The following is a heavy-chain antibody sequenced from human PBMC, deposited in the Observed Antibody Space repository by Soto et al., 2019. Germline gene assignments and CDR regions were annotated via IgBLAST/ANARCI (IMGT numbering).Heavy chain of an antibody. V-gene: IGHV3-30-3*01. Sequence: HPGGSLRLSCAASGFTFSSYAMHWFRQAPGKGLEWVAVISYDGSNKYYADSVKGRFTISRDNSKNTLYLQMNSLRAEDTAVYYCASDALRGSAWGNGTLVTVSS. CDR3: ASDALRGSA. J-gene: IGHJ5*01. CDR1: GFTFSSYA. D-gene: IGHD3-16*01. CDR2: ISYDGSNK.